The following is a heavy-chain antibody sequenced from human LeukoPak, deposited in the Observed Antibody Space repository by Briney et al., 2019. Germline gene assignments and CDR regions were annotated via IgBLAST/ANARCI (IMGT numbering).Heavy chain of an antibody. CDR3: AREFMGYSGSYFDYFDY. Sequence: GASVKVSCKASGYTFTSYGISWVRQAPGQGLEWMGWISAYNGNTNYAQKLQGRVTMTTDTSTSTAYMELRSLRSDDTAVYYCAREFMGYSGSYFDYFDYWGQGTLVTVSS. J-gene: IGHJ4*02. CDR1: GYTFTSYG. V-gene: IGHV1-18*01. CDR2: ISAYNGNT. D-gene: IGHD1-26*01.